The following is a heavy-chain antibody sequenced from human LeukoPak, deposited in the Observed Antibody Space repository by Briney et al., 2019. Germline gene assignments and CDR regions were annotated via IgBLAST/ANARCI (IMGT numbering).Heavy chain of an antibody. J-gene: IGHJ3*02. Sequence: GGSLRLSCAASGLAFGRYAMSGVRQAKGKGLEWVSAISGSGGSTYYADSVKGLFTISRDNSKNTLYLQMNSLRAEDTAVYYCAKETRKTTVGAFDIWGQGTMVTVSS. CDR2: ISGSGGST. CDR3: AKETRKTTVGAFDI. V-gene: IGHV3-23*01. CDR1: GLAFGRYA. D-gene: IGHD1-1*01.